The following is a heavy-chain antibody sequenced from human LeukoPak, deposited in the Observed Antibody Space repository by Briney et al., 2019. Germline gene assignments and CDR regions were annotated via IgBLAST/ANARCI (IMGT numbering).Heavy chain of an antibody. J-gene: IGHJ5*01. V-gene: IGHV3-74*01. CDR3: ARGLHWNDFNWFDS. CDR2: IQTDGST. CDR1: GFTFTNFW. D-gene: IGHD1-1*01. Sequence: GGSLTLSCAASGFTFTNFWMNWVRQTPGKGLMWVSRIQTDGSTRYAESVKGRFTISRDNAKNTVYLQMNTLSAEDTAIYYYARGLHWNDFNWFDSWGQGTLVTVSS.